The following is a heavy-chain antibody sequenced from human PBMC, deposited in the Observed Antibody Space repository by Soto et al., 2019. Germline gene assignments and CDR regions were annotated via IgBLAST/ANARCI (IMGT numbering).Heavy chain of an antibody. D-gene: IGHD2-15*01. CDR2: IIANGGT. J-gene: IGHJ4*02. CDR1: GFTFNHYA. CDR3: AKDYTVAADPSSVILFDY. Sequence: EVQVLESGGGLVQRGGSLRLSCAASGFTFNHYAMSWVRQAPGKGLEWVSIIIANGGTFYADSVKGRFTISRDNSKNTVYLQMSSPRVEDTAIYYCAKDYTVAADPSSVILFDYWGQGALVTVSS. V-gene: IGHV3-23*01.